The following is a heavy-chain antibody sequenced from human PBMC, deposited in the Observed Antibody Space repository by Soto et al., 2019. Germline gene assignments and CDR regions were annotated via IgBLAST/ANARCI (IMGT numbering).Heavy chain of an antibody. CDR2: IYYSGST. Sequence: SETLSLTCTVAGGSINSYYWSWIRQPPGKGLEWIGYIYYSGSTNYNPSLKSRITISADTSKNQFSLKLSSVTAADTAVYYCARHISSGTNIAAIRSFDPWGQGTLVTVSS. CDR1: GGSINSYY. V-gene: IGHV4-59*08. D-gene: IGHD1-7*01. J-gene: IGHJ5*02. CDR3: ARHISSGTNIAAIRSFDP.